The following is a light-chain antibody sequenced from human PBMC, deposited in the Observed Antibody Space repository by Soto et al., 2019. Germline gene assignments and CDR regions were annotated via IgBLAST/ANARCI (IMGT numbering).Light chain of an antibody. CDR2: EVS. V-gene: IGLV2-14*01. J-gene: IGLJ2*01. CDR3: SSYTTISTVI. CDR1: SSDVGGYKY. Sequence: QSVLTQPASVSGSPGQSITISCTGTSSDVGGYKYVSWYQQHPGKAPKLMISEVSNRPSGVSNRFSGSKSGNTASLTISGLQAEDEADYYCSSYTTISTVIFGGGTKLTVL.